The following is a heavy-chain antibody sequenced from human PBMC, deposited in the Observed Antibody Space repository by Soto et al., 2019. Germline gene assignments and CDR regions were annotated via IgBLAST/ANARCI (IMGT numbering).Heavy chain of an antibody. V-gene: IGHV3-23*01. Sequence: AGGSLRLSCAASGFTFSTYAMGWVRQAPGKGLEWVSGFSGSGGSTYYADSVKGRFTISRDNSKSTLYLQMNSLRAEDTAVYYCAKARYGYTYGSFDYWGQGTLVTVSS. CDR3: AKARYGYTYGSFDY. CDR2: FSGSGGST. J-gene: IGHJ4*02. D-gene: IGHD5-18*01. CDR1: GFTFSTYA.